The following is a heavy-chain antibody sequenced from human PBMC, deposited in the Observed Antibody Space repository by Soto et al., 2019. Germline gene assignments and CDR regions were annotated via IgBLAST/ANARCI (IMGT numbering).Heavy chain of an antibody. J-gene: IGHJ4*02. Sequence: SETLSLTCAVYGGSFSGYYWSWIRQPPGKGLEWIGEINHSGSTNYNPSLKSRDTISVDTSKNQLSLKLSSVTAADTAVYYCARESPDSSLIEYWGQGTLVTVS. CDR3: ARESPDSSLIEY. CDR1: GGSFSGYY. CDR2: INHSGST. D-gene: IGHD6-13*01. V-gene: IGHV4-34*01.